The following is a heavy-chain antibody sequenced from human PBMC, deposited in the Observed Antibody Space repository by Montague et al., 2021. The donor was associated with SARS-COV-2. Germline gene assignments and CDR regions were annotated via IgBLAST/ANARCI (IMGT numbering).Heavy chain of an antibody. Sequence: SETLSLTCTVYGGSISSYYWSWIRQPQGKGLEWIGYIYYSWSTNNNPYLKSRVTISVDTSKNQFSLKLSSVTAADTAVDDCARVKRGYYYGLGVSADFDFWGQGTMVTVSS. D-gene: IGHD3-10*01. CDR2: IYYSWST. J-gene: IGHJ4*02. CDR1: GGSISSYY. CDR3: ARVKRGYYYGLGVSADFDF. V-gene: IGHV4-59*01.